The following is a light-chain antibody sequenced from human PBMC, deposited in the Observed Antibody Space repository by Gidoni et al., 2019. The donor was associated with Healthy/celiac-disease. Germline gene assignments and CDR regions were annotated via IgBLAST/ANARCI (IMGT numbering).Light chain of an antibody. CDR1: SSDVGGYNY. CDR3: SSYTSSSTLVV. CDR2: DVS. V-gene: IGLV2-14*01. Sequence: QSALTQPPSVSGSPGQSITISCTGTSSDVGGYNYVSWYQQHPGKAPQLMIYDVSNRPSGVSNRFSGSTSGNTASLTISGLQAEDEADYYCSSYTSSSTLVVFGGGTKLTVL. J-gene: IGLJ2*01.